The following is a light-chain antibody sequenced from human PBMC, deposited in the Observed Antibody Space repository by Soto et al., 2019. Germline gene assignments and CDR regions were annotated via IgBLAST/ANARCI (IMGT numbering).Light chain of an antibody. J-gene: IGLJ1*01. CDR1: SSDVGGYNY. CDR3: YSYAGSYTFYV. Sequence: QSALTQPRSVSGSPGQSVTISCTGTSSDVGGYNYVSWYQQYPGKAPKLMIYDVSKRPSGVPDRFSGSKSGNTASLTISGLQAEDEADYYCYSYAGSYTFYVFGTGTKATVL. CDR2: DVS. V-gene: IGLV2-11*01.